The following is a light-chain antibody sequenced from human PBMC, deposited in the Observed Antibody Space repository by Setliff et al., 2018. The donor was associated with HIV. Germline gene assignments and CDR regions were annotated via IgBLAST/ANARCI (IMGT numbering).Light chain of an antibody. CDR1: SSNIGNNY. J-gene: IGLJ3*02. V-gene: IGLV1-44*01. Sequence: QSALTQPPSASGTPGQRVTISCSGGSSNIGNNYVNWYQQLPGTAPKVLIYSNNQRPSGVPDRFSGSKSGTSASLAISGLQSEDEADYFCSAWDDSLNGPVFGGGTKVTVL. CDR2: SNN. CDR3: SAWDDSLNGPV.